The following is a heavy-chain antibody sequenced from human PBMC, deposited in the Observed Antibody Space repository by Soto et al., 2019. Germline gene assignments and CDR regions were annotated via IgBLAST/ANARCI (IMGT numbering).Heavy chain of an antibody. CDR1: GGSISSGGYS. CDR2: IYHRGTT. V-gene: IGHV4-30-2*01. J-gene: IGHJ5*02. Sequence: QVQLQESGSGLVKPSQTLSLTCSVAGGSISSGGYSWSWIRQPPGKGLEWIGYIYHRGTTYFNPSLKSRVTMSVDKSRNQFSLKLTSVTAADTAVYYWARVVVPAPIWGYNYFDPWGRGTLVTVSS. CDR3: ARVVVPAPIWGYNYFDP. D-gene: IGHD2-2*01.